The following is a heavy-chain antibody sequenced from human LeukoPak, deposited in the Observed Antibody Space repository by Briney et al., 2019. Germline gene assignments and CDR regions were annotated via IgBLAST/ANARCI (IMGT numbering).Heavy chain of an antibody. Sequence: GGSLRLSCAASGFTFSSYWMHWVRQAPGKGLVWVSRINSDGSSTSYADSVKGRFTISRDNAKNTLYLQMNSLRAEDTAVYYCARDYVWGSYRYYYMDVWGKGTTVTISS. CDR2: INSDGSST. CDR1: GFTFSSYW. D-gene: IGHD3-16*02. J-gene: IGHJ6*03. V-gene: IGHV3-74*01. CDR3: ARDYVWGSYRYYYMDV.